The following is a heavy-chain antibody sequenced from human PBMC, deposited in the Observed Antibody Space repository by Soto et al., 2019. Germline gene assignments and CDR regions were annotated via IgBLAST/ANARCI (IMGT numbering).Heavy chain of an antibody. Sequence: QVQLVQSGAEVKKPGSSVKVSCKASGGTFSSYAISWVRQAPGQGLEWMGGIIPIFGTANDAQKFQGRVTITADESTSTAEMAVSSSRSEDTPVYYGVRRSSRAAYNWFDPWGQGTLVAVSS. CDR1: GGTFSSYA. CDR2: IIPIFGTA. D-gene: IGHD6-6*01. V-gene: IGHV1-69*12. J-gene: IGHJ5*02. CDR3: VRRSSRAAYNWFDP.